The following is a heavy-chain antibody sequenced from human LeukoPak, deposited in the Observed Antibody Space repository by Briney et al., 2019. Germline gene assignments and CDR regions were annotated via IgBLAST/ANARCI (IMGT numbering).Heavy chain of an antibody. CDR3: AKALGGAFDI. CDR2: ISYDGSNK. CDR1: GFTFSSYG. V-gene: IGHV3-30*18. Sequence: GGSLRLSCAASGFTFSSYGMHWVRQAPGKGLEWVAVISYDGSNKYYADSVKSRFTISRDNSKNTLYLQMNSLRAEDTAVYYCAKALGGAFDIWGQGTMVTVSS. J-gene: IGHJ3*02.